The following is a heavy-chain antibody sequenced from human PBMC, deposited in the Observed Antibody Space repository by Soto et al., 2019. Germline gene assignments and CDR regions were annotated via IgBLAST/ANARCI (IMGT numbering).Heavy chain of an antibody. CDR2: IWYDGSNK. J-gene: IGHJ6*02. D-gene: IGHD3-22*01. CDR3: ARDVGLRSSGYYYDEDYYGMDV. CDR1: GFTFSSYG. V-gene: IGHV3-33*01. Sequence: QVQLVESGGGVVQPGRSLRLSCAASGFTFSSYGMHWVRQAPGKGLEWVAVIWYDGSNKYYADSVKGRFTISRDNSKNTLYLQKNSLRAEDTAVYYCARDVGLRSSGYYYDEDYYGMDVWGQGTTVTVSS.